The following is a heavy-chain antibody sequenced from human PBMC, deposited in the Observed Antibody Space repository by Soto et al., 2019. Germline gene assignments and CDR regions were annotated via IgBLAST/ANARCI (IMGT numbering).Heavy chain of an antibody. CDR2: INYSGST. CDR1: GDSISSSSYY. J-gene: IGHJ4*02. V-gene: IGHV4-39*01. Sequence: QLQLQESGPGLVKPSETLSLTCSVSGDSISSSSYYWGWIRQPPGKGMEWIGTINYSGSTYYNPSLKIRVTISVDTAKNQFSLKVSSVTAADTAVYYCASLYGDYVPYWGQGILVSVSS. CDR3: ASLYGDYVPY. D-gene: IGHD4-17*01.